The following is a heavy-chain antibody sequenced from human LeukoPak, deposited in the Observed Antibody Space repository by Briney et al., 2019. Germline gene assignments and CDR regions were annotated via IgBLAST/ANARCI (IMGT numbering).Heavy chain of an antibody. J-gene: IGHJ4*02. CDR1: GGSFSGYY. V-gene: IGHV4-34*01. D-gene: IGHD4-17*01. Sequence: SETLSLTCAVYGGSFSGYYWSWIRQPPGKGLEWIGEINHSGSTNYNPSLKSRVTISVDTSKNQFSLKLSSVTAADTAVYYCAREGVTTGGYYFDYWGQGTLVTVSS. CDR2: INHSGST. CDR3: AREGVTTGGYYFDY.